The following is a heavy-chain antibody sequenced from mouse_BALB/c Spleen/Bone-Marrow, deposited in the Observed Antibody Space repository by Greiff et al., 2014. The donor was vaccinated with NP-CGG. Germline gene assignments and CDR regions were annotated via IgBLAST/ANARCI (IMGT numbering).Heavy chain of an antibody. CDR3: ARYYRYYYAMDY. V-gene: IGHV14-3*02. CDR2: IDPANGNT. D-gene: IGHD1-1*01. J-gene: IGHJ4*01. CDR1: GFNIKDTY. Sequence: EVQLVESGAELVKPGASVKSSCTASGFNIKDTYMHWVKQRPEQGLEWIGRIDPANGNTKYDPKFQGKATITADTSSNTAYLQLSSLTSEDTAVYYCARYYRYYYAMDYWGQGTSVTVSS.